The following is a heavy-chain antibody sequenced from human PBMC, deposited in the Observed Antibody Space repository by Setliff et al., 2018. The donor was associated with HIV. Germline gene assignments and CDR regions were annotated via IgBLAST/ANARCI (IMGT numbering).Heavy chain of an antibody. CDR3: ARVRVRGDTDYYYYMDV. D-gene: IGHD3-10*01. CDR1: GYTLTEVS. CDR2: FDPQDGKT. Sequence: ASVKVSCKISGYTLTEVSMHWVRQAPGKGLEWMGYFDPQDGKTIYAQKFQGRVTLTEDTSTGTAYMELSGLRSEDTAVYYCARVRVRGDTDYYYYMDVWGKGTTVTAP. J-gene: IGHJ6*03. V-gene: IGHV1-24*01.